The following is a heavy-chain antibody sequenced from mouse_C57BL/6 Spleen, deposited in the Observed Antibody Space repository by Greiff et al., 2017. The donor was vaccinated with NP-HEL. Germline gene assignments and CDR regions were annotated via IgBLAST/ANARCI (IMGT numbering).Heavy chain of an antibody. V-gene: IGHV1-61*01. CDR1: GYTFTSYW. Sequence: QVQLKQPGAELVRPGSSVKLSCKASGYTFTSYWMDWVKQRPGQGLEWIGNIYPSDSETHYNQKFKDKATLTVDKSSSTAYMQLSSLTSEDSAVYYCASRQLRLRAMDYWGQGTSVTVSS. D-gene: IGHD3-2*02. J-gene: IGHJ4*01. CDR3: ASRQLRLRAMDY. CDR2: IYPSDSET.